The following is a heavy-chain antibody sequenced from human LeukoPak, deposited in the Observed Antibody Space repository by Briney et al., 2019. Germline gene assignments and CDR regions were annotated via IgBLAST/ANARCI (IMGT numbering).Heavy chain of an antibody. Sequence: SETLSLSCTVSGDSISSNDYYCGWIRQPPGKGLEWIGSIYYDGSTYCNASLRSRVTISVDTSKNQFSLQLSSVTAADTAMYYCARHINWSPFDYWGQGTLVTVSS. J-gene: IGHJ4*02. D-gene: IGHD1-1*01. CDR1: GDSISSNDYY. CDR3: ARHINWSPFDY. CDR2: IYYDGST. V-gene: IGHV4-39*01.